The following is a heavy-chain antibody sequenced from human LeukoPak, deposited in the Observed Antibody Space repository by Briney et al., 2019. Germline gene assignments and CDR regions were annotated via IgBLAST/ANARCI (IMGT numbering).Heavy chain of an antibody. CDR1: GGSFSGYY. CDR2: IYNDGST. V-gene: IGHV4-59*10. J-gene: IGHJ5*02. Sequence: SETLSLTCAVYGGSFSGYYWSWIRQPAGKGLEWIGRIYNDGSTKYNPSLQSRVTMSVDTSKNHFSLKLTSVTAADTALYYCARGGASSKWLDPWGQGTLVTVSS. CDR3: ARGGASSKWLDP. D-gene: IGHD2-21*01.